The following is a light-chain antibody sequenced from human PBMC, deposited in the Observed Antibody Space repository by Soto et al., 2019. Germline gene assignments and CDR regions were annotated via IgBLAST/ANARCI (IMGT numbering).Light chain of an antibody. CDR1: NSDIGAFKY. Sequence: QSVLTQPASVSGSPGQSITISCNGSNSDIGAFKYVSWYQQHPGKAPKVIIYEVNNRPSGASNRFSGSKSGNTASLTISGLQAEAEADYYCGSYTRTSTYVLGGGTKVTVL. J-gene: IGLJ1*01. CDR3: GSYTRTSTYV. CDR2: EVN. V-gene: IGLV2-14*01.